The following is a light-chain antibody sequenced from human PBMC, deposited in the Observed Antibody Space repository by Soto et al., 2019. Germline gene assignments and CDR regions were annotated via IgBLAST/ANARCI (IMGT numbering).Light chain of an antibody. CDR2: GAS. J-gene: IGKJ3*01. CDR3: RQHGDYPLS. Sequence: DIQMTQSPSTLSASVGDRVTITCRASQNINNWLAWSQQKPGKAPKVLIYGASTLENGVPSRFSGSGSGTEFTLTINGLQPDDVATYYCRQHGDYPLSFGPGTKVDV. CDR1: QNINNW. V-gene: IGKV1-5*03.